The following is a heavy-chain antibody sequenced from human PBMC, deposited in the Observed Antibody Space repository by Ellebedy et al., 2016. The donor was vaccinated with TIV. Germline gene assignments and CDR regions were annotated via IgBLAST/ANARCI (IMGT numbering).Heavy chain of an antibody. CDR2: ISGSGGMM. V-gene: IGHV3-48*03. CDR3: ASGHRGISFGI. Sequence: LSLTCVASGFIFSSYYMTWVRQAPGKGLEWISYISGSGGMMDHADSVKGRFTISRDNAKNSLYLQMNSLRAEDTAVYYCASGHRGISFGIWGQGTMVTVSS. J-gene: IGHJ3*02. CDR1: GFIFSSYY. D-gene: IGHD3-16*01.